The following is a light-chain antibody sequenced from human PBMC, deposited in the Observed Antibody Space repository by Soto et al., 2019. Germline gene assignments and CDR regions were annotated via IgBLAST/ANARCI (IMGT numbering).Light chain of an antibody. CDR2: TNN. Sequence: QSVLTQPPSESGTPGPRVTISCSGSSSDIGTKTVSWYQQLPATAPKLLIYTNNQRPSGVPDRFSGSQSGTSASLAITWHQCEDEAEYYCAAWDDSRNGVVFGGGTKLTVL. CDR1: SSDIGTKT. CDR3: AAWDDSRNGVV. J-gene: IGLJ2*01. V-gene: IGLV1-44*01.